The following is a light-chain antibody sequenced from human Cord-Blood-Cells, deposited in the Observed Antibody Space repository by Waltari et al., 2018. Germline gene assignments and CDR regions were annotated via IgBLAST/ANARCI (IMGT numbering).Light chain of an antibody. J-gene: IGKJ1*01. Sequence: DIQMTQSPYSLSESVGDRVTITCRASQSISSYLNWYRQKPGKAPKPLIYAASSLQSGVPSRFSGSGSGTDFTLTISSLQPEDFATYYCQQSDSTPWTFGQGTKVEIK. V-gene: IGKV1-39*01. CDR1: QSISSY. CDR2: AAS. CDR3: QQSDSTPWT.